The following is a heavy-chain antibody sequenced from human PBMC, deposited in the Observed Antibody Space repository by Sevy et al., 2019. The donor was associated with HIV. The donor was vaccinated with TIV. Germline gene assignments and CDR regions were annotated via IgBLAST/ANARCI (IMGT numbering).Heavy chain of an antibody. Sequence: ASVKVSCKASGGTFSSYAISWVRQTPGQGLEWMAGIIPIFSTANYPQKFQGRVTITADESTSTAYMELSSLRSEDTAVYXXERAXTEYCSSTSRRNPYYYXXXXXXGXXTTVTVSS. D-gene: IGHD2-2*01. V-gene: IGHV1-69*13. CDR2: IIPIFSTA. J-gene: IGHJ6*04. CDR3: ERAXTEYCSSTSRRNPYYYXXXXX. CDR1: GGTFSSYA.